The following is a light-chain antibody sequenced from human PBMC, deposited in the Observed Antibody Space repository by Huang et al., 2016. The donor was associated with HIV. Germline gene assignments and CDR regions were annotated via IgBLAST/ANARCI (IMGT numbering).Light chain of an antibody. CDR3: QQVYSFPLT. CDR1: QNIINW. Sequence: DIQMTQSPASVSASVGDRVTITCRASQNIINWLAWYQQKPGKAPNLLISATSSLQSGVPSRFSGSGSGTDFTLTVSSLQLEDFATYYCQQVYSFPLTFGGGTKVEIK. CDR2: ATS. J-gene: IGKJ4*01. V-gene: IGKV1D-12*01.